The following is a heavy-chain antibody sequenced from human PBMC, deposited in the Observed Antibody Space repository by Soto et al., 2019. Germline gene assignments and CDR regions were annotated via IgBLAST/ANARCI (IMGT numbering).Heavy chain of an antibody. CDR2: IFPYTGDT. Sequence: GASVKVSCKASAYDFNTYSINWVRQAPGQGLEWMGSIFPYTGDTHYAQKLQGRVTMTTDTSTSTAYMDLRSLTSDDTAVYYCARDRVAGIWGDAFDIWGQGTMVTVSS. D-gene: IGHD3-16*01. CDR1: AYDFNTYS. J-gene: IGHJ3*02. V-gene: IGHV1-18*04. CDR3: ARDRVAGIWGDAFDI.